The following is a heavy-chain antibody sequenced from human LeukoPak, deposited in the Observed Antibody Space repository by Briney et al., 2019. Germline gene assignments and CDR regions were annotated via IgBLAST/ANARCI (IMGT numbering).Heavy chain of an antibody. CDR2: ISSSSTYI. CDR3: ASLYGGNLGD. Sequence: GGSLRLSCAASGFTFSSYSMNWVRQAPGKGLEWVSSISSSSTYIYYADSVKGRFTISRDNAKNSLYLQMNSLRAEDTVVYYCASLYGGNLGDWGQGTLVTVSS. D-gene: IGHD4-23*01. V-gene: IGHV3-21*01. CDR1: GFTFSSYS. J-gene: IGHJ4*02.